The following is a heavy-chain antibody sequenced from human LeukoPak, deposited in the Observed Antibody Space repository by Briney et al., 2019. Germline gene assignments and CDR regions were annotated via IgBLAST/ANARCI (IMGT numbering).Heavy chain of an antibody. D-gene: IGHD3-22*01. J-gene: IGHJ4*02. Sequence: GGSLRLSCATSGFTFSTSWMHWVRQAPGKGLVWVSRINTDGNTRDYADSVKGRFTISRDNAKNTLYLQMNSLRAEDTAIYYCVRDMGYYDKVWGQGALVTVSS. CDR3: VRDMGYYDKV. V-gene: IGHV3-74*01. CDR1: GFTFSTSW. CDR2: INTDGNTR.